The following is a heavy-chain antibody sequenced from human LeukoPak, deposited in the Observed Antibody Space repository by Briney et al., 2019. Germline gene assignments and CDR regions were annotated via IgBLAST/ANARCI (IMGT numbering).Heavy chain of an antibody. Sequence: PGGSLRLSCIASGFSFSGHWMHWARQLPGKGLVWVSRISPTGSTTSYADSVKGRFTVSRDNAKNTLYLQVNNLRAEDTAVYYCAKQLGYCSDGSCYFPYWGQGTLVTVSS. CDR2: ISPTGSTT. V-gene: IGHV3-74*01. CDR3: AKQLGYCSDGSCYFPY. J-gene: IGHJ4*02. CDR1: GFSFSGHW. D-gene: IGHD2-15*01.